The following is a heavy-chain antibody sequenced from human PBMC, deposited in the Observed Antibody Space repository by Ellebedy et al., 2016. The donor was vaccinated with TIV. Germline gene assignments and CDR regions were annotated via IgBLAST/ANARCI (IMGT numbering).Heavy chain of an antibody. J-gene: IGHJ6*02. Sequence: SGPTLVKPTPTLTLTCTFSGFSLSTSGMCVSWIRQPPGKALEWLALIDWDDDKYYSTSLKTRLTISKDTSKNQVVLTMTNMDPVDTATYYCARISCTSGSPPSLDGMDVWGQGTTVTVSS. CDR3: ARISCTSGSPPSLDGMDV. CDR2: IDWDDDK. CDR1: GFSLSTSGMC. V-gene: IGHV2-70*01. D-gene: IGHD2-2*01.